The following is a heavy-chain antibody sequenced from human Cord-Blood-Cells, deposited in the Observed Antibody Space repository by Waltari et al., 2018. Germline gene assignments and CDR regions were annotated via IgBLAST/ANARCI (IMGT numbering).Heavy chain of an antibody. J-gene: IGHJ4*02. D-gene: IGHD2-15*01. Sequence: QVQLVQSGAEVKKPGSSVQVSCKASGGTFSSYSISWVRPAPGQGLEWMGGIIPILGIANYAQKFQGRVTITADESTSTAYMELSSLRSEDTAVYYCAREDCSGGSCYYFDYWGQGTLVTVSS. V-gene: IGHV1-69*04. CDR1: GGTFSSYS. CDR2: IIPILGIA. CDR3: AREDCSGGSCYYFDY.